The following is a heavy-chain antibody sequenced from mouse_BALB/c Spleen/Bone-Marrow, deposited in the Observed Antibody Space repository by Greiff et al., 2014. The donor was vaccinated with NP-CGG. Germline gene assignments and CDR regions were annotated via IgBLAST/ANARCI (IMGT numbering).Heavy chain of an antibody. CDR3: ARDNYYGSSTGFAY. CDR1: GYAFTSYN. V-gene: IGHV1S135*01. J-gene: IGHJ3*01. CDR2: IDPYNGGT. D-gene: IGHD1-1*01. Sequence: VQLQQSGPELVKPGASVKVSCKASGYAFTSYNMYWVKQSHGKSLEWIGYIDPYNGGTSYNQKFKGKATLTVDKSSSTAYMHLNSLTSEDPAVYYCARDNYYGSSTGFAYWGQGTLVTVSA.